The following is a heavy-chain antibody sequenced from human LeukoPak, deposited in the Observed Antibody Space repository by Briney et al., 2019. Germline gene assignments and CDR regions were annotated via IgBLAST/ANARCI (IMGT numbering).Heavy chain of an antibody. J-gene: IGHJ4*02. D-gene: IGHD3-10*01. CDR3: ARDMSSGVY. CDR2: IIPIFGTA. V-gene: IGHV1-69*05. CDR1: GGTFSIYA. Sequence: SVKVSCKASGGTFSIYAISWVRQAPGQGLGWMGGIIPIFGTANYAQKFQGRVTITTDESTSTAYMELSSLRSEDTAVYYCARDMSSGVYWGQGTLVTVSS.